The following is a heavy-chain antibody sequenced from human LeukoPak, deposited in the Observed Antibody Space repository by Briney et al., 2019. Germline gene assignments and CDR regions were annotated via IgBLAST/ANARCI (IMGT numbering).Heavy chain of an antibody. CDR2: INPNSGGT. CDR1: GYTFTDYY. D-gene: IGHD3-3*01. CDR3: ATRLTITILT. J-gene: IGHJ5*02. V-gene: IGHV1-2*02. Sequence: GASVKVSCKASGYTFTDYYMHWVRQAPGQGLEWMGWINPNSGGTNYAQKFQGRVTMTRDTSISTVYMELSRLTYDDTSVYYCATRLTITILTWGQGTPVTVSS.